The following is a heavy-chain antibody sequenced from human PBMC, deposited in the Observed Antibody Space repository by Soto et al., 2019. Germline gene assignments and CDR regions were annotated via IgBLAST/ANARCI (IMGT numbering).Heavy chain of an antibody. J-gene: IGHJ6*02. V-gene: IGHV1-69*01. Sequence: QVQLVQSGAEVKKPGSSVKVSCKASGGTFSSNGISWVRQAPGQGLEWRGGVIPVHGPASYAQNFQGRVTLTPDESTSTAYMDPRSLRSEDTAVYYCARARYCTNGICLMPRDYYGMDVWGQGTTVTVSS. CDR3: ARARYCTNGICLMPRDYYGMDV. D-gene: IGHD2-8*01. CDR1: GGTFSSNG. CDR2: VIPVHGPA.